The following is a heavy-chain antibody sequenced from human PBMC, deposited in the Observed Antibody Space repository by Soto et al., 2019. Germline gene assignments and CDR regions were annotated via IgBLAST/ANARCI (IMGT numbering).Heavy chain of an antibody. CDR3: ARELSRDGYDSDYFDY. CDR2: IYYSGST. J-gene: IGHJ4*02. Sequence: QVQLQESGPGLVKPSQTLSLTCTVSGGSISSGGYYWSWIRQHPGKGLEWIGYIYYSGSTYYNPSLKSRVTIPVDSSKNQLSLKLSSVTAADTAVYYCARELSRDGYDSDYFDYWGQGTMVTVFS. V-gene: IGHV4-31*03. CDR1: GGSISSGGYY. D-gene: IGHD5-12*01.